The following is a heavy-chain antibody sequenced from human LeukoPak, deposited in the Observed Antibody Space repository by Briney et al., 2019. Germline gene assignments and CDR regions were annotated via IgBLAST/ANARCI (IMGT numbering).Heavy chain of an antibody. Sequence: SVKVSCTASGGTFSSYAISWVRQAPGQGLEWMGRIIPILGIANYAQKFQGRVTITADKSTSTAYMELSSLRSEDTAVYYCAREKGIAARGWYFDYWGQGTLATVSS. CDR2: IIPILGIA. CDR3: AREKGIAARGWYFDY. J-gene: IGHJ4*02. V-gene: IGHV1-69*04. D-gene: IGHD6-6*01. CDR1: GGTFSSYA.